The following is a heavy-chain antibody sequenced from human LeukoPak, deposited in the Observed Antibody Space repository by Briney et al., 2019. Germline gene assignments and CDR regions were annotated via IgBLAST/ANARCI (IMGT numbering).Heavy chain of an antibody. Sequence: PGGSLRLSCAASGFTFSSYSMNWVRQAPGKGLEWVSYISPTISSSIYYADSVKGRFTISRDNAKNSLFLQMNSLRDEDTAVYCCARAAYNSSPDYWGQGTLVTVSS. J-gene: IGHJ4*02. CDR2: ISPTISSSI. D-gene: IGHD6-13*01. CDR1: GFTFSSYS. CDR3: ARAAYNSSPDY. V-gene: IGHV3-48*02.